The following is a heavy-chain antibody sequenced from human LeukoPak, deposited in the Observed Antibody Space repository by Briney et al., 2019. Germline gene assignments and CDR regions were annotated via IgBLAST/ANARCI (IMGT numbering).Heavy chain of an antibody. CDR1: GFTFSSYA. J-gene: IGHJ3*02. Sequence: GGSLRLSCAASGFTFSSYAMHWVRQAPGKGLEWVAVISYDGSNKYYADSVKGRFTISRDNSKNTLYLQMNSLRAEDTVVYYCARGRDIVVVVAAFDDAFDIWGQGTMVTVSS. D-gene: IGHD2-15*01. V-gene: IGHV3-30-3*01. CDR3: ARGRDIVVVVAAFDDAFDI. CDR2: ISYDGSNK.